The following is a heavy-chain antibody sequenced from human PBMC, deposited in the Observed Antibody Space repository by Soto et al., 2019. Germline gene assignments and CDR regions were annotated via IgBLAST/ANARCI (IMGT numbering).Heavy chain of an antibody. J-gene: IGHJ5*02. D-gene: IGHD3-3*02. CDR1: GDSIISSDFD. V-gene: IGHV4-39*01. Sequence: SDSLSLACTVSGDSIISSDFDWGWVRQPPGKGLEWIGSIFYLGSSYYNPSLKSRVTMSVDTSKNQFSLRLTSVTAADTALYFCARHSLALRKNNWFDPWGRGIMVTVS. CDR3: ARHSLALRKNNWFDP. CDR2: IFYLGSS.